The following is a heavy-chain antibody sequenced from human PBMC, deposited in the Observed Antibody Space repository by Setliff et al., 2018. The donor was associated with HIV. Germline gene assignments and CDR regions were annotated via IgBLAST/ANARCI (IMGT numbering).Heavy chain of an antibody. CDR2: IYHTEYT. Sequence: WTWVRQPPGKGLEWIGEIYHTEYTNYSPSLKSRVSMSVDRSKNQFSLNLTSVTAADTAVYYCARGHCSGTNCYGVDYYGMDVWGQGTTVTVSS. D-gene: IGHD2-2*01. CDR3: ARGHCSGTNCYGVDYYGMDV. V-gene: IGHV4-4*02. J-gene: IGHJ6*02.